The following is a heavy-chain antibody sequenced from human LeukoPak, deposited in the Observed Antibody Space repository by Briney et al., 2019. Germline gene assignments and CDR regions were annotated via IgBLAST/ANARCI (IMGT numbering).Heavy chain of an antibody. CDR1: GVSFSGYY. CDR2: INHSGST. V-gene: IGHV4-34*01. CDR3: ARAPSSSWYLVY. Sequence: PSETLSLTCAVYGVSFSGYYWSWIRQPPGKGLEWIGEINHSGSTNYNPSLKSRVTISVDTPKNQFSLKLSSVTAADTAVYYCARAPSSSWYLVYWGQGTLVTVSS. J-gene: IGHJ4*02. D-gene: IGHD6-13*01.